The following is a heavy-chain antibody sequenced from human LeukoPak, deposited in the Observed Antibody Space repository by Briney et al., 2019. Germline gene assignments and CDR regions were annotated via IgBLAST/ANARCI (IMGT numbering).Heavy chain of an antibody. Sequence: ASVKVSCKTSGYTFTSYYIHWLRQAPGQGFEWLGWSDPNSGATKYEHFQGRVTMTWDTSIDTAYMELTRLTSDDTAVYYCARARRGLLWFGDLYTWGQGTLVTVSS. CDR3: ARARRGLLWFGDLYT. J-gene: IGHJ4*02. CDR2: SDPNSGAT. V-gene: IGHV1-2*02. CDR1: GYTFTSYY. D-gene: IGHD3-10*01.